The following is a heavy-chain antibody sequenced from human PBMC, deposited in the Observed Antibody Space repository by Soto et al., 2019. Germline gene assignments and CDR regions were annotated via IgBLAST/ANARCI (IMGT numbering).Heavy chain of an antibody. D-gene: IGHD1-1*01. J-gene: IGHJ4*02. CDR3: ARDNWKNYYFDS. CDR2: ISPKSGGT. Sequence: GASVKVSCKASGYTFADYNIHWVRQAPGQGLEWMGWISPKSGGTGYAQKFQGRVTMTSDTSITTVYMELSRLGSDDTAVYYCARDNWKNYYFDSWGQGTLVTVSS. CDR1: GYTFADYN. V-gene: IGHV1-2*02.